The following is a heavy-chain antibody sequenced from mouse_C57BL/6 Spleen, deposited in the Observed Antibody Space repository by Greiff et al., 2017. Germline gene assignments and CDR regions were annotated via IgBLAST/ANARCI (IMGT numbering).Heavy chain of an antibody. Sequence: VQLQQSGPELVKPGASVKISCKASGYTFTDYYINWVKQRPGQGLEWIGWIFPGSGSTYYNEKFKGKATLTVDKSSSTAYMLLSSLTSEDSAVYFCARSGDYGSSFYFDYWGQGTTLTVSS. J-gene: IGHJ2*01. CDR1: GYTFTDYY. CDR3: ARSGDYGSSFYFDY. V-gene: IGHV1-75*01. D-gene: IGHD1-1*01. CDR2: IFPGSGST.